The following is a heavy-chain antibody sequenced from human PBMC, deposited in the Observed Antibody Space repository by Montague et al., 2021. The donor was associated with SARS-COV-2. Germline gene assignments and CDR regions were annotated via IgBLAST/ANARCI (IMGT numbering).Heavy chain of an antibody. CDR1: GFTFSSYS. V-gene: IGHV3-21*01. CDR2: ISSSSSYI. CDR3: ARALGPTIFGVVIPNYYYYYGMDV. D-gene: IGHD3-3*01. Sequence: SLRLSCAASGFTFSSYSMNWVRQAPGKGLEWVSSISSSSSYIYYADSVKGRFTISRDNAKNSLYLQMNSLRAEDTAVYYCARALGPTIFGVVIPNYYYYYGMDVWGQGTTVTVSS. J-gene: IGHJ6*02.